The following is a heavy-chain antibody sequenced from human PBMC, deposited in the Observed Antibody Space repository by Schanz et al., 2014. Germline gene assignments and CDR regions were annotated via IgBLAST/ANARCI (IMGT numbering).Heavy chain of an antibody. CDR1: GFTFSNYA. J-gene: IGHJ6*02. CDR2: ISGSGGST. Sequence: EVQLLESGGGLVRPGGSLRLSCAASGFTFSNYAMSWVRQAPGKGLEWVSAISGSGGSTYYADSVRGRFTSSRDNSENALYLQMNSLRAEDTAVYYCARDFDERRGYGSGYCLAGCMDVWGQGTTVTVSS. D-gene: IGHD3-10*01. V-gene: IGHV3-23*01. CDR3: ARDFDERRGYGSGYCLAGCMDV.